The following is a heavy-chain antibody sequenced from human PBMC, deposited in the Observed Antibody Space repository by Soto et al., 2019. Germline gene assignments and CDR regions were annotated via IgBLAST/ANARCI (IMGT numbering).Heavy chain of an antibody. CDR3: ARRIPVAGNDAFDI. CDR2: IDPTDSYI. V-gene: IGHV5-10-1*01. J-gene: IGHJ3*02. Sequence: GESLKISCKGSGYTFTSYWITWVRQMPGKGLEWMGRIDPTDSYINYSPSFQGHVTISTDKSISTAYLQWTSLKASDTAMYYGARRIPVAGNDAFDIWGQGTMVTVSS. CDR1: GYTFTSYW. D-gene: IGHD6-19*01.